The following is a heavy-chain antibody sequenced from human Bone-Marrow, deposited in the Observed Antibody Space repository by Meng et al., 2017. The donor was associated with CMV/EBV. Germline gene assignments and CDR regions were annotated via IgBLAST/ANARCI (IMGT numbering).Heavy chain of an antibody. CDR3: ARELLGMAV. CDR2: ISSSSDTI. D-gene: IGHD1/OR15-1a*01. V-gene: IGHV3-48*04. J-gene: IGHJ6*02. Sequence: GESLKISCAASGFVFSTYSMNWVRQAPVKGLEWISFISSSSDTIYYADSVKGRFTTSRDNAKNSLYLQMNSLRAEDTAVYYCARELLGMAVWDRGPTATFSS. CDR1: GFVFSTYS.